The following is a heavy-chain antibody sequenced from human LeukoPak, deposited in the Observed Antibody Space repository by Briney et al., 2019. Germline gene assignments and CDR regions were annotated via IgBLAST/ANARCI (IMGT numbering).Heavy chain of an antibody. CDR2: ISANGGGT. Sequence: GGSLRLSCAASGFTFSNYAISWVRQAPGTGLEWVSAISANGGGTYYADSVKGRFTISRDNSKNTLYLQMNSLRAEDTAVYYCAKGSSPFDYWGQGTLVTVSS. CDR3: AKGSSPFDY. D-gene: IGHD6-13*01. CDR1: GFTFSNYA. J-gene: IGHJ4*02. V-gene: IGHV3-23*01.